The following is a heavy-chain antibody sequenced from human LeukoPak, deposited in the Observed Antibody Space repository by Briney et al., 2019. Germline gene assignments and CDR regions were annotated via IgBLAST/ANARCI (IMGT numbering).Heavy chain of an antibody. CDR1: GFTFSSYS. J-gene: IGHJ4*02. CDR2: ISSSGSII. V-gene: IGHV3-48*04. Sequence: PGGSLRLSCAASGFTFSSYSMNWVRQAPGKGLEWVSYISSSGSIIDYADSVKGRFTNSRGNARNSLYLQMNSLRAEDTAVYYCARVYFGSGGILDYWGQGTLVTVSS. CDR3: ARVYFGSGGILDY. D-gene: IGHD3-10*01.